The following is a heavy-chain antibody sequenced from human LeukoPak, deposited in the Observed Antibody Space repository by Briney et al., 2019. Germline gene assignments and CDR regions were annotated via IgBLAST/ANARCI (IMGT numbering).Heavy chain of an antibody. CDR3: ARAAILGELDYMDL. Sequence: PGGSLRLSCAASGFTFSSYWMGWVRQAPGKGLEWVANIKQDGSEKYYVDSVKGRFTISRDNAKNSLYLQMNSLRAEDTAVYYCARAAILGELDYMDLWGKGTTVTVSS. V-gene: IGHV3-7*01. CDR2: IKQDGSEK. J-gene: IGHJ6*03. CDR1: GFTFSSYW. D-gene: IGHD3-16*01.